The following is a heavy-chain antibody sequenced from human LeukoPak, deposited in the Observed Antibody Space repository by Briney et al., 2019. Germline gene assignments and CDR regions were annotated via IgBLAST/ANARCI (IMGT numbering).Heavy chain of an antibody. Sequence: SVKVSCKASGGTFSSYAISWVRQAPGQGLEWMGGIIPIFGTANYAQKLQGRVTMTTDTSTSTAYMELRSLRSDDTAVYYCASQYCSSTSCYAVDYWGQGTLVTVSS. CDR2: IIPIFGTA. V-gene: IGHV1-69*05. J-gene: IGHJ4*02. CDR3: ASQYCSSTSCYAVDY. D-gene: IGHD2-2*01. CDR1: GGTFSSYA.